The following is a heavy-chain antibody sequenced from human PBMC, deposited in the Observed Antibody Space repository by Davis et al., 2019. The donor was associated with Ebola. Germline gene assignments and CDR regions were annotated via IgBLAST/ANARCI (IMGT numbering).Heavy chain of an antibody. V-gene: IGHV4-59*08. CDR2: IYYSGST. CDR3: ARSPQGYYDFWSGYYYYYYYMDV. CDR1: GGSISSYY. J-gene: IGHJ6*03. D-gene: IGHD3-3*01. Sequence: PSETLSLTCTVSGGSISSYYWSWIRQPPGKGLEWIGYIYYSGSTNYNPSLKSRVTISVDTSKNQFSLKLSSVTAADTAVYYCARSPQGYYDFWSGYYYYYYYMDVWGKGTTVTVSS.